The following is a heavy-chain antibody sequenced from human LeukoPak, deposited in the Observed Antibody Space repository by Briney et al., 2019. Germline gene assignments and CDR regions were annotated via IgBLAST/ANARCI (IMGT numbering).Heavy chain of an antibody. J-gene: IGHJ2*01. V-gene: IGHV4-59*01. CDR3: ARDGPLIPTWWYFDL. D-gene: IGHD2-2*02. Sequence: SETLSLTCTVSGGSISSYYWSWIRQPPGKGLEWLGYIYYSGSTNYNPSLKSRVTISVDTSKNQFSLKLSSVPAADPAVYYCARDGPLIPTWWYFDLWARGTLVTVPS. CDR2: IYYSGST. CDR1: GGSISSYY.